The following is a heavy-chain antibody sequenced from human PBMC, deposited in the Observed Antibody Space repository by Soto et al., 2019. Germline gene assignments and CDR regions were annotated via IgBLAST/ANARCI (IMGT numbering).Heavy chain of an antibody. CDR3: VHRGPVDETGMGFDF. V-gene: IGHV2-5*02. Sequence: GSGPTLVNPTQTLTLTCTFSGFSLNSRGVGVGWVRQPPGKALEWLAIVYWDDDKRCRPSLRSRLSIRKDTPKNQVVLTLTNTDPVDTATYYCVHRGPVDETGMGFDFWGQGSLVTVSS. CDR2: VYWDDDK. J-gene: IGHJ4*02. D-gene: IGHD3-9*01. CDR1: GFSLNSRGVG.